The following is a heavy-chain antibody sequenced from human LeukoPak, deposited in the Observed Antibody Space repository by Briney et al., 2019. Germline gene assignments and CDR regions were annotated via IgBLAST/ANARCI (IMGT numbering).Heavy chain of an antibody. Sequence: SETLSLTCTVSGGSINPYYWSWIRQPPGKGXXXXXXXXXXGNSNYNPSLKSRVTTSVDTSKNQFSLRLSSVTAADTAVYYCARGRQNCSGGSCHQRRFDYWGQGALVTVSS. CDR3: ARGRQNCSGGSCHQRRFDY. CDR2: XXXXGNS. J-gene: IGHJ4*02. D-gene: IGHD2-15*01. V-gene: IGHV4-59*01. CDR1: GGSINPYY.